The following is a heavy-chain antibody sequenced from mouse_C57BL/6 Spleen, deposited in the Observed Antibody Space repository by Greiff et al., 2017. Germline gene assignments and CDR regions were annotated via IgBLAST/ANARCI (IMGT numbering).Heavy chain of an antibody. V-gene: IGHV14-4*01. CDR2: IDPENGDT. Sequence: EVQLQQPGAELVRPGASVKLSCTASGYNIKDDCMHWVKQRPEQGLEWIGWIDPENGDTEYASKFQGKATITADTSSNTADLQLSSLTAEDTAVYYCLHYYGSSYGGQGTTLTVSS. CDR3: LHYYGSSY. CDR1: GYNIKDDC. J-gene: IGHJ2*01. D-gene: IGHD1-1*01.